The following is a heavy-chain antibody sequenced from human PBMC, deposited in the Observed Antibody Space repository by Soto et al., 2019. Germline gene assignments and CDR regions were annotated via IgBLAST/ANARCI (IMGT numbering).Heavy chain of an antibody. Sequence: ASVKVSCKASGYTFTGYYIHWVRQAPGQGLEWMGWINPNSGGTNYAQKFQGRVTMTRDTSISTAYMELSRLRSDDTAVYYCAHEYSSSSSGYFDYWGQGTLVTVSS. CDR1: GYTFTGYY. CDR2: INPNSGGT. D-gene: IGHD6-6*01. CDR3: AHEYSSSSSGYFDY. V-gene: IGHV1-2*02. J-gene: IGHJ4*02.